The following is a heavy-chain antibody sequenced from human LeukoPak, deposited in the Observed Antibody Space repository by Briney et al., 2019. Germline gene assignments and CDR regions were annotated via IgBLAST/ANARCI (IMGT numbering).Heavy chain of an antibody. V-gene: IGHV3-7*01. J-gene: IGHJ4*02. D-gene: IGHD1-26*01. Sequence: GGSLRLSCAASGFTFSNYWMTWARQVPGKGLEWVANIKQDGSEKHYVESVRGRFTISRDNAGNSLYLRMDSLRVDDTAVYYCARVGAWELQRVFENWGQGTLVTVSS. CDR2: IKQDGSEK. CDR3: ARVGAWELQRVFEN. CDR1: GFTFSNYW.